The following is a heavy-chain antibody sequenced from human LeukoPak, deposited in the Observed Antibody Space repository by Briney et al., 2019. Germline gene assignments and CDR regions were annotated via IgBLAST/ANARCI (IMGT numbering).Heavy chain of an antibody. V-gene: IGHV1-2*02. CDR2: INPNSGGT. Sequence: ASVKVSCKASGYTFTGYYMHWVRQAPGQGLEWMGWINPNSGGTNYAQKFQGRVTTTRDTSISTAYMELSRLRSDDTAVYYCARLYDSSGYYNLDLDYWGQGTLVTVSS. J-gene: IGHJ4*02. D-gene: IGHD3-22*01. CDR3: ARLYDSSGYYNLDLDY. CDR1: GYTFTGYY.